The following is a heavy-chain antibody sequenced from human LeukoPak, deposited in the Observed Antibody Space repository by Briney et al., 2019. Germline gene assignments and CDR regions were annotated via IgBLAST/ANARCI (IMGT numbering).Heavy chain of an antibody. CDR3: ARVTYNGYQHFDY. J-gene: IGHJ4*02. D-gene: IGHD3-10*01. CDR1: GGSISTNAYY. Sequence: SETLSLTCTVSGGSISTNAYYWGWIRQPPRKGLEWITEIHHTGTTYYTPSLKSRVTISVDTSNNHFSLKLNSVTAADTAVYYCARVTYNGYQHFDYWGQGILVTVSS. CDR2: IHHTGTT. V-gene: IGHV4-39*07.